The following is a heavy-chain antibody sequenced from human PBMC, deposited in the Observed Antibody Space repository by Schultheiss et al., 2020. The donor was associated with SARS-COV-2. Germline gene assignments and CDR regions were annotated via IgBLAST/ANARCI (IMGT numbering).Heavy chain of an antibody. CDR3: ARAPTTPPYYYGMDV. CDR2: INHSGNT. Sequence: SETLSLTCTVSGGSISSYYWSWIRQPPGKGLEWIGEINHSGNTNYNPSLKSRVTISVDTSKNQFSLKLSSVTAADTAVYYCARAPTTPPYYYGMDVWGQGTTVTVSS. D-gene: IGHD1-1*01. CDR1: GGSISSYY. V-gene: IGHV4-59*01. J-gene: IGHJ6*02.